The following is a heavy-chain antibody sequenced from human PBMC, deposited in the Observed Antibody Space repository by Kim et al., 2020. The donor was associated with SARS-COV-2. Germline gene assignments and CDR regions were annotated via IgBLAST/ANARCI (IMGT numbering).Heavy chain of an antibody. Sequence: GGSLRLSCAASGFTFSSYGMHWVRQAPGKGLEWVAVISNDGSNKYYADSVKGRFTISRDNSKNTLYLQMNSLRAEDTAVYYCAKDLAAVVGWGHYYGMDVWGQGTTVTVSS. V-gene: IGHV3-30*18. J-gene: IGHJ6*02. CDR2: ISNDGSNK. D-gene: IGHD6-19*01. CDR1: GFTFSSYG. CDR3: AKDLAAVVGWGHYYGMDV.